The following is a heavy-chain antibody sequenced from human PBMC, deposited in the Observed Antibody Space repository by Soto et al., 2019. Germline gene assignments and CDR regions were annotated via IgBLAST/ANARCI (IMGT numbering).Heavy chain of an antibody. J-gene: IGHJ6*01. D-gene: IGHD5-12*01. CDR3: ARDRGYSGYDSPRDYYGMDV. CDR1: GFTFSSYG. V-gene: IGHV3-33*01. CDR2: IWFDGSNK. Sequence: QVQLVESGGGVVQPGRSLRLSCAASGFTFSSYGMHWVRQAPGKGLEWVAVIWFDGSNKWYADSVKGRFTISRDNSKNTLYLQMNSLRAEDTAVYSCARDRGYSGYDSPRDYYGMDVW.